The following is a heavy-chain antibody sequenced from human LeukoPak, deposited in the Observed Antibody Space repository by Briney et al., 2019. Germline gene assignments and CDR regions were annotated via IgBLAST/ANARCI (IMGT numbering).Heavy chain of an antibody. CDR3: ALDTIGARPNFDY. D-gene: IGHD4/OR15-4a*01. Sequence: PSETLSLTCTVSGGSISSSSYYWGWIRQPPGKGLEWIGGIYYSGSTYYNPSLKSRVTISVDTSKNQFSLNLSSVTAADTAVYYCALDTIGARPNFDYWGQGTLATVSS. CDR1: GGSISSSSYY. J-gene: IGHJ4*02. CDR2: IYYSGST. V-gene: IGHV4-39*01.